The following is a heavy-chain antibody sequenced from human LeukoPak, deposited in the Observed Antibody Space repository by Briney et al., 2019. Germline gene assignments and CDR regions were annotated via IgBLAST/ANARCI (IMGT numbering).Heavy chain of an antibody. Sequence: GGSLRLSCAASGFTFSSYGMHWVRQAPGKGLEWVAFISSDGSNKYYADSVKGRFTISRDNSKNTLYLQMNSLRAEDTAVYYCARDPDYYDSSGYPDYWGQGTLVTVSS. D-gene: IGHD3-22*01. CDR3: ARDPDYYDSSGYPDY. J-gene: IGHJ4*02. CDR2: ISSDGSNK. V-gene: IGHV3-30*19. CDR1: GFTFSSYG.